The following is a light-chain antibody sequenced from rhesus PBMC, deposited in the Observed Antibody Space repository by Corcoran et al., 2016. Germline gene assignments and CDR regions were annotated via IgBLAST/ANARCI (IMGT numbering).Light chain of an antibody. V-gene: IGKV1-94*01. J-gene: IGKJ4*01. Sequence: DIQMTQSPSSLSASVGDRVTVTCRASQGITKELSWYQQKPGKAPTPLIYAASTLQSGVSSRFSGSGSGTDYTLTISSLQPEDVATYYGLQDFTTPLTFGGGTKVEIK. CDR2: AAS. CDR3: LQDFTTPLT. CDR1: QGITKE.